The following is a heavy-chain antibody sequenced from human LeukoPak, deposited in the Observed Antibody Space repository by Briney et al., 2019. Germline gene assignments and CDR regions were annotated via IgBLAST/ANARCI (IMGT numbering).Heavy chain of an antibody. CDR1: GYTFTSYG. CDR2: ISAYNGNT. V-gene: IGHV1-18*01. D-gene: IGHD1-26*01. J-gene: IGHJ4*02. Sequence: ASVKVSCKASGYTFTSYGIIWVRQAPGQGLEWMGWISAYNGNTNYAQKLQGRVTMTTDTSTSTAYMELRSLRSDDTAVYYCARAPCSGSYYYFDYWGQGTLVTVSS. CDR3: ARAPCSGSYYYFDY.